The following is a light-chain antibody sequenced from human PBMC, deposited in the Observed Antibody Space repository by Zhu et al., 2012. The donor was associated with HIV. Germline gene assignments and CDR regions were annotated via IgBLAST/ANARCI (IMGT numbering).Light chain of an antibody. CDR2: RAS. Sequence: EIVLTQSPATLSLSPGERATLSCRASQSVSIYLAWYQQKPGQVPRLLIYRASDKAIGIPDRFSGSGSGTEFTLTISSLQSEDFAVYYCHQYNNWPPTFGQGTKVEIK. J-gene: IGKJ1*01. CDR1: QSVSIY. CDR3: HQYNNWPPT. V-gene: IGKV3-15*01.